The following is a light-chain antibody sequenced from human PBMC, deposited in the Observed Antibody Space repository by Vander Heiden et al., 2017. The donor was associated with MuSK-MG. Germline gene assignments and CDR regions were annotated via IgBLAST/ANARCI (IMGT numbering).Light chain of an antibody. CDR3: CSYADRGVV. J-gene: IGLJ2*01. V-gene: IGLV2-11*01. Sequence: QSALTQPRSVSGSPGQSVTISCTGTSSDVGGYNYVSWYQQHPGKAPKPMIYDVSKRPSGVPDRFSGSKSGNTASLNISGLQAEEEGDYYCCSYADRGVVFGGGTKLTVL. CDR1: SSDVGGYNY. CDR2: DVS.